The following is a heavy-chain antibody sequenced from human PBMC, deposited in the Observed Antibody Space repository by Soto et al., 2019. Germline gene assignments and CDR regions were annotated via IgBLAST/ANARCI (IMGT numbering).Heavy chain of an antibody. J-gene: IGHJ3*02. Sequence: SETLSLTCTVSGGSISSSSYYWGWIRQPPGKGLEWIGSIYYSGSTYYNPSLKSRVTISVDTSKNQFSLKLSSVTAADTAVYYCAIWYYYDSSGPEFDIWGQGTMVTVSS. D-gene: IGHD3-22*01. CDR2: IYYSGST. V-gene: IGHV4-39*01. CDR1: GGSISSSSYY. CDR3: AIWYYYDSSGPEFDI.